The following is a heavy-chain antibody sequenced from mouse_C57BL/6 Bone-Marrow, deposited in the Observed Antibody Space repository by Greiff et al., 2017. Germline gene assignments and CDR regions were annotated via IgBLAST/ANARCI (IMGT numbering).Heavy chain of an antibody. CDR1: GFSLTSYG. CDR2: IWGDGST. CDR3: AKPFNTTPMDY. V-gene: IGHV2-3*01. J-gene: IGHJ4*01. Sequence: VKLMESGPGLVAPSQSLSITCTASGFSLTSYGVSWVRQPPGKGLEWLGVIWGDGSTNYHSALISRLSISKDNSKSQVFLKLNSLRTDDTATYYCAKPFNTTPMDYWGQGTSVTVSS. D-gene: IGHD1-1*01.